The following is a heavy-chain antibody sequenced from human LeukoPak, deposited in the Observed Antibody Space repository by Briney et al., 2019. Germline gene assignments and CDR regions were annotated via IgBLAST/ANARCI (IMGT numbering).Heavy chain of an antibody. CDR1: GFTVSSNY. J-gene: IGHJ4*02. D-gene: IGHD4-23*01. CDR3: AKDNYGGNFDFDY. CDR2: IYSGGST. V-gene: IGHV3-53*01. Sequence: GGSLRLSCAASGFTVSSNYMSWVRQAPGKGLEWVSVIYSGGSTYYADSVKGRFAISGDNSKNTLYLQMNSLRAEDTAVYYCAKDNYGGNFDFDYWGQGTLVTVSS.